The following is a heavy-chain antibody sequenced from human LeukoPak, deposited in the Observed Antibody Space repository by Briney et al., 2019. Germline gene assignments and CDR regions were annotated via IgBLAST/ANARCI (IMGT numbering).Heavy chain of an antibody. D-gene: IGHD3-10*01. CDR3: ARLGYGSGSPYYYFYMDA. J-gene: IGHJ6*03. Sequence: SDTLSLTCTVPDGPISDYYWSWIRQPTGKGVEWVRYINYVGGTNYNPSLRSRVTFSRDTPKNQFSLKLRSVTAAGTAVYFCARLGYGSGSPYYYFYMDAWGSGTTVTVSS. V-gene: IGHV4-59*07. CDR2: INYVGGT. CDR1: DGPISDYY.